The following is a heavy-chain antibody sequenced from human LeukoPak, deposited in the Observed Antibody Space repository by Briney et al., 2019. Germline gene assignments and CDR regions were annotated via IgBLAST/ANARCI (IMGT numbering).Heavy chain of an antibody. D-gene: IGHD2-8*01. Sequence: GGSLRLSCAASGFTFDDYGMSWVRQAPGKGLEWVSGINWNGGSTGYADSVKGRFSISRDSSKNILYLQMNSLRAEDTAVYYCAKDRCSNGVGCYYYYMDVWGKGTTVTISS. CDR3: AKDRCSNGVGCYYYYMDV. CDR2: INWNGGST. J-gene: IGHJ6*03. V-gene: IGHV3-20*04. CDR1: GFTFDDYG.